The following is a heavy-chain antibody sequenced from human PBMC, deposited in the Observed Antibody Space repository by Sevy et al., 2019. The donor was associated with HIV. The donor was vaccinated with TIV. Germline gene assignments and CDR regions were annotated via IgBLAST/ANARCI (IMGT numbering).Heavy chain of an antibody. V-gene: IGHV3-23*01. J-gene: IGHJ6*03. Sequence: GGSLRLSCAVSGFSFDSYGMTWVRQAPGKGLEWVSGISGSGTRTYYADSVKGRFIISRDNSKNTLYLQMNSLRSEDTAIYYCAKGGGHYDPDEIGYYFYYYNIDVWGKGTTVTVSS. CDR1: GFSFDSYG. CDR3: AKGGGHYDPDEIGYYFYYYNIDV. D-gene: IGHD3-22*01. CDR2: ISGSGTRT.